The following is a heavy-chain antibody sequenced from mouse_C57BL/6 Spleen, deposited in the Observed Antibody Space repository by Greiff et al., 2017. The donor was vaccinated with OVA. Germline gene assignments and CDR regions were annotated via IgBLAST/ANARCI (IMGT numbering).Heavy chain of an antibody. V-gene: IGHV1-55*01. J-gene: IGHJ2*01. CDR3: ARRGGLPLRGY. D-gene: IGHD3-1*01. Sequence: QVQLQQPGAELVKPGASVKMSCKASGYTFTSSWIPWVKQRPGQGLEWIGDIYPGSGSTKYNEKVKSKATLTVDKSTSTAYMLRTSLTSVDSAGYYFARRGGLPLRGYWGQGTTLTVSS. CDR2: IYPGSGST. CDR1: GYTFTSSW.